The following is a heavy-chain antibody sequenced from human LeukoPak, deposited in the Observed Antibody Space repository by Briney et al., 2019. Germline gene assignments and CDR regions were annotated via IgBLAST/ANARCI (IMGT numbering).Heavy chain of an antibody. CDR1: GGSISSSNYY. D-gene: IGHD3-22*01. J-gene: IGHJ4*02. CDR3: ARAHSSGYFFDY. V-gene: IGHV4-30-4*01. CDR2: IYYSGST. Sequence: PSETLSLTCTASGGSISSSNYYWGWIRQPPGKGLEWIGYIYYSGSTYYNPSLKSRVTISVDTSKNQFSLKLGSVTAADTAVYYCARAHSSGYFFDYWGQGTLVTVSS.